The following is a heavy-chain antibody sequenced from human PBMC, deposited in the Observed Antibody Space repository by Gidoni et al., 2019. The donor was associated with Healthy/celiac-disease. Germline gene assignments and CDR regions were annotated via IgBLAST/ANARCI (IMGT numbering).Heavy chain of an antibody. D-gene: IGHD4-17*01. J-gene: IGHJ1*01. CDR1: GFTFSSYA. CDR2: ISGSGGST. V-gene: IGHV3-23*01. CDR3: AKGIHTWTVDYGDYEGEYFQH. Sequence: EVQLLESGGGLVQPGGSLRLSCAASGFTFSSYAMSWVRQAPGKGLEWVSAISGSGGSTYYADSVKGRFTISRDNSKNTLYLQMNSLRAEDTAVYYCAKGIHTWTVDYGDYEGEYFQHWGQGTLVTVSS.